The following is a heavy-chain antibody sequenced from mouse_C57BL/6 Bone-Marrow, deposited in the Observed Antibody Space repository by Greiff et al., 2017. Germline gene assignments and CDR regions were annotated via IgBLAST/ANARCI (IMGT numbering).Heavy chain of an antibody. Sequence: QVQLQQPGAELVMPGASVKLSCKASGYTFTSYWMHWVKQRPGQGLEWIGEIDPSDSYTKYNPKFKGKSTLTVDKSSSTAYMQRSSLTSEDSAVYYCATYYGQGSWFAYWGQGTLVTVSA. CDR3: ATYYGQGSWFAY. D-gene: IGHD2-10*01. CDR1: GYTFTSYW. V-gene: IGHV1-69*01. J-gene: IGHJ3*01. CDR2: IDPSDSYT.